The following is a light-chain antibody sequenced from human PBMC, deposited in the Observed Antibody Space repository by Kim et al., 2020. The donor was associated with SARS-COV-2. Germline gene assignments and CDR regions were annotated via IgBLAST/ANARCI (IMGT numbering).Light chain of an antibody. CDR3: QQYNALWT. CDR1: QSVSRW. V-gene: IGKV1-5*01. Sequence: AAALGDRVTIACRASQSVSRWFAWYQQKPGKAPKVLIYDASSLESGVPSRFSGSGSGTEFTLTVSSLQPDDFATYYCQQYNALWTFGQGTKVDIK. J-gene: IGKJ1*01. CDR2: DAS.